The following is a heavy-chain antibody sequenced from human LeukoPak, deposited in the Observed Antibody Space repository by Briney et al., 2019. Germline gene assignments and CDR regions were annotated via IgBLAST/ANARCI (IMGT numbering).Heavy chain of an antibody. CDR2: IIPIFGTA. J-gene: IGHJ4*02. CDR1: GGTFSSYA. V-gene: IGHV1-69*13. D-gene: IGHD2-8*01. Sequence: GASVKVSCTASGGTFSSYAISWVRQAPGQGLEWMGGIIPIFGTANYAQKIQGRVTITADESTSTAYMELSSLRSEDTAVYYCARDRGRSVSYGYFDYWGQGTLVTVSS. CDR3: ARDRGRSVSYGYFDY.